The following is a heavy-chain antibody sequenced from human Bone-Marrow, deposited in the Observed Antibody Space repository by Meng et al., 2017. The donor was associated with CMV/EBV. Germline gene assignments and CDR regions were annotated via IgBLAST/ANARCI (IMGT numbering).Heavy chain of an antibody. V-gene: IGHV3-9*01. D-gene: IGHD6-13*01. CDR2: ISWSSSTM. Sequence: SLKISCAASGFTFSDYYMSWIRQAPGKGLEWISGISWSSSTMGYADSVKGRFTISRDNAKSSLNLHMNSLRDEDTALYFCAKGSSPGYSSSWFDDWGQGTLVAVSS. CDR3: AKGSSPGYSSSWFDD. J-gene: IGHJ5*02. CDR1: GFTFSDYY.